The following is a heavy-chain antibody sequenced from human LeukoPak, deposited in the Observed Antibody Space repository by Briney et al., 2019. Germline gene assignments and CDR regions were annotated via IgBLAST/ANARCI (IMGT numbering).Heavy chain of an antibody. D-gene: IGHD4-23*01. Sequence: PSETLSLTCAVYGGSFSGYYWSWIRQPPGKGLEWIGEINHSGSTNYNPSLKSRVTISVDTSKNQFSLKLSSVTAADTAVYYCAREGKRYYYGMDVWGQGTTVTVSS. CDR1: GGSFSGYY. CDR2: INHSGST. CDR3: AREGKRYYYGMDV. J-gene: IGHJ6*02. V-gene: IGHV4-34*01.